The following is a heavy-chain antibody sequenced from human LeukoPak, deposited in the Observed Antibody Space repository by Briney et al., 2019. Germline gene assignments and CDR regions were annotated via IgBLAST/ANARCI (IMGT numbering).Heavy chain of an antibody. D-gene: IGHD2-21*02. Sequence: GGSLRLSCAASGFSFSSAWMSWVRQVPGKGLEWVSVIYSGGSTYYADSVKGRFTISRDNSKNTLYLQMNSLRAEDTAVYYCARGQVVTAIWYFDLWGRGTLVTVSS. J-gene: IGHJ2*01. CDR1: GFSFSSAW. CDR3: ARGQVVTAIWYFDL. V-gene: IGHV3-66*01. CDR2: IYSGGST.